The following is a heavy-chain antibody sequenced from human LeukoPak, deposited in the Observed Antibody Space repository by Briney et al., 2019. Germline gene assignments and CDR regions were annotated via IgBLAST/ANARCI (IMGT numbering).Heavy chain of an antibody. CDR2: IRRKSDGGTT. CDR3: ITDKNSGWFGIFDS. D-gene: IGHD6-19*01. J-gene: IGHJ4*02. Sequence: GGSLRLSCGASGFTVSNTGMRWVRQAPGKGLEWVGCIRRKSDGGTTDYAAPVKVRFTISREDSKNTLYLEMNSLNTEDTAVYYCITDKNSGWFGIFDSWGQGTLVTVSS. V-gene: IGHV3-15*01. CDR1: GFTVSNTG.